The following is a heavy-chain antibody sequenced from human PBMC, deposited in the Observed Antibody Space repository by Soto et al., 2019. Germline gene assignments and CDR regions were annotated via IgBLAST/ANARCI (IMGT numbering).Heavy chain of an antibody. D-gene: IGHD6-13*01. J-gene: IGHJ3*02. CDR1: GGSISSYY. CDR2: IYYSGST. Sequence: SETLSLTCTVSGGSISSYYWSWIRQPPGKGLEWIGYIYYSGSTNYNPSLKSRVTISVDTSKNQFSLKLSSVTAADTAVYYCASRLWDQYSSSWYGGSAFDIWGQGTMVTVSS. V-gene: IGHV4-59*01. CDR3: ASRLWDQYSSSWYGGSAFDI.